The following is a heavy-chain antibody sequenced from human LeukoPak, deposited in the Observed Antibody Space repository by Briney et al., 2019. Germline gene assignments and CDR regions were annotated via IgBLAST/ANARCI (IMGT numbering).Heavy chain of an antibody. Sequence: GGSLRLSCAASGFTFSSYWMSWVRQAPGKGLEWVANIKQEGSEKYYVDSVKGRFTISRDNAKNSLYLQMNSLRAEDTAVYYCAREEGGDYGIYYYYMDVWGKGTTVTVSS. D-gene: IGHD4-17*01. CDR2: IKQEGSEK. CDR1: GFTFSSYW. V-gene: IGHV3-7*01. J-gene: IGHJ6*03. CDR3: AREEGGDYGIYYYYMDV.